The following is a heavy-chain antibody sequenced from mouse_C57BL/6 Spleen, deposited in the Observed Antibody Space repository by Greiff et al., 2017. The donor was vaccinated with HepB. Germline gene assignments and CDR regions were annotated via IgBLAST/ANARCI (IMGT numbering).Heavy chain of an antibody. V-gene: IGHV1-18*01. CDR1: GYTFTDYN. CDR2: INPNNGGT. Sequence: EVQGVESGPELVKPGASVKIPCKASGYTFTDYNMDWVKQSHGKSLEWIGDINPNNGGTIYNQKFKGKATLTVDKSSSTAYMELRSLTSEDTAVYYCARGGAMDYWGQGTSVTVSS. CDR3: ARGGAMDY. J-gene: IGHJ4*01.